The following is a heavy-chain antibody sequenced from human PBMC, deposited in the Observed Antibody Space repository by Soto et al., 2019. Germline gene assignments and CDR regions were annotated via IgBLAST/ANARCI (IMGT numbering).Heavy chain of an antibody. CDR2: IWYDGSNK. Sequence: GGSLRLSCAASGFTFSSYGMHWVRQAPGKGLEWVAVIWYDGSNKYYADSVKGRFTISRDNSKNTLYLQMNSLRAEDTAVYYCARTGTYYYDSSGYYPHYWGQGTLVTVPS. V-gene: IGHV3-33*01. CDR3: ARTGTYYYDSSGYYPHY. D-gene: IGHD3-22*01. CDR1: GFTFSSYG. J-gene: IGHJ4*02.